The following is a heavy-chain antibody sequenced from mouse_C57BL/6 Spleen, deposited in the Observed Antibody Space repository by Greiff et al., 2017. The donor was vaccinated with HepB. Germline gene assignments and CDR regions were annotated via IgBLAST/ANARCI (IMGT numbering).Heavy chain of an antibody. CDR3: ARDSSGHLYYYAMDY. Sequence: EVQRVESGGDLVKPGGSLKLSCAASGFTFSSYGMSWVRQTPDKRLEWVATISSGGSYTYYPDSVKGRFTISRDNAKNTLYLQMSSLKSEDTAMYYCARDSSGHLYYYAMDYWGQRTSVTVSS. V-gene: IGHV5-6*01. J-gene: IGHJ4*01. CDR1: GFTFSSYG. CDR2: ISSGGSYT. D-gene: IGHD3-2*02.